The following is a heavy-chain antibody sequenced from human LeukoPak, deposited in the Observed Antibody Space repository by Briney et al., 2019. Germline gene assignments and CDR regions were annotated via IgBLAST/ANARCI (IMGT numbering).Heavy chain of an antibody. CDR2: IIPILGIA. J-gene: IGHJ5*02. D-gene: IGHD2-2*01. CDR1: GGTFSSYT. V-gene: IGHV1-69*04. CDR3: AREFVRYCSSTSCVGKNP. Sequence: SVKVSCKASGGTFSSYTISWLRQAPGQGLEWMGRIIPILGIANYAQKFQGRVTITADKSTSTAYMELSSLRSGDTAVYYCAREFVRYCSSTSCVGKNPWGPRTLVTVSS.